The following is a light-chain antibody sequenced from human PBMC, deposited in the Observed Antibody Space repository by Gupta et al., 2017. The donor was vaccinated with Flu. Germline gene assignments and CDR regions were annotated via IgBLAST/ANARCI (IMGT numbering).Light chain of an antibody. V-gene: IGLV2-18*02. CDR1: SSDVGNYNR. CDR2: EVS. J-gene: IGLJ1*01. CDR3: SADTSSSSYV. Sequence: QSPLTQPPTVPGSPGQSVTISCTGPSSDVGNYNRVSWYQQSAGTAHKLMIYEVSKRAAGVPARFSGSKAGNTASLTISGRQEEDEADFYCSADTSSSSYVFGTGTKVTVL.